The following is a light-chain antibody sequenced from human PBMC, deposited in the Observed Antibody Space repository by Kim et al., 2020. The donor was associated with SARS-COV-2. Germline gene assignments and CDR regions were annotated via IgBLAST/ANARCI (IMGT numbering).Light chain of an antibody. J-gene: IGLJ2*01. Sequence: VAMGQTVRSTCQGDNLRSYDASWYQQKPGQAPVLVIYGKNNRPSGIPDRFSGSSSGNTASLTITGAQAEDEAAYYCNSRDSSGNVVFGGGTQLTVL. V-gene: IGLV3-19*01. CDR3: NSRDSSGNVV. CDR2: GKN. CDR1: NLRSYD.